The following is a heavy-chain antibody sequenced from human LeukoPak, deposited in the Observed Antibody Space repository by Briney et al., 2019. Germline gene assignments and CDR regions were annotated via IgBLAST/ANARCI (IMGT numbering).Heavy chain of an antibody. CDR3: ARSEYYYDSSGYYHHYFDY. J-gene: IGHJ4*02. V-gene: IGHV3-11*01. D-gene: IGHD3-22*01. CDR2: ISSSGSTI. Sequence: GGSLRLSCAASGFTFSDYYMSWIRQAPGKGLEWVSYISSSGSTIYYADSVKGRFTISRDNAKNSLYLQMNSLRAEDTAVYYCARSEYYYDSSGYYHHYFDYWGQGTLVTVSS. CDR1: GFTFSDYY.